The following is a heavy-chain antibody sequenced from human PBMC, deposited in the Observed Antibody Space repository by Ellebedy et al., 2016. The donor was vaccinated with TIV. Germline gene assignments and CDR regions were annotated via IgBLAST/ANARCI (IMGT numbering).Heavy chain of an antibody. J-gene: IGHJ4*02. V-gene: IGHV3-30*02. CDR1: GFSFSNYG. CDR2: ERFDGRNE. Sequence: GESLKISCVASGFSFSNYGMHWVRQAPGKGLEWVAFERFDGRNEYNGDSVKGRFFISRDVSKNTLFLQMNRLRAEDTAMYYCTIETNPSPGAVAGTGFDCWGQGALVIVSS. CDR3: TIETNPSPGAVAGTGFDC. D-gene: IGHD6-19*01.